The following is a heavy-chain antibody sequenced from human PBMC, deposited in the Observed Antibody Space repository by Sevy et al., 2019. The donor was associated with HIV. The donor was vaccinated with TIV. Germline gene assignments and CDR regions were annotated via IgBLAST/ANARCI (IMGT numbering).Heavy chain of an antibody. CDR2: INPNRGGT. D-gene: IGHD1-20*01. V-gene: IGHV1-2*02. CDR1: GYTFTGYY. CDR3: ARAAGPGRYNLNDGYAFDI. Sequence: ASVKVSCKASGYTFTGYYMHWVRQAPGQGLEWMGWINPNRGGTNYAQKFQGRVTMTRDTSLSTAYMELSRLRSDDTAVYYCARAAGPGRYNLNDGYAFDIWGQGTMVTVSS. J-gene: IGHJ3*02.